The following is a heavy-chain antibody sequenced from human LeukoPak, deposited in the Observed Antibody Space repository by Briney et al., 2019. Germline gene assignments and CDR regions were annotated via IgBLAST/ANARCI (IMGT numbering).Heavy chain of an antibody. D-gene: IGHD6-25*01. CDR3: ATQPVDNSGLGGY. CDR1: GGTFSSYA. V-gene: IGHV1-69*04. CDR2: IIPILGIA. J-gene: IGHJ4*02. Sequence: GASVKVSCKASGGTFSSYAISWVRQAPGQGLEWMGRIIPILGIANYAQKFQGRVTITADKSTSTAYMELSSLRSEDTAVYYCATQPVDNSGLGGYWGQGTLVTVSS.